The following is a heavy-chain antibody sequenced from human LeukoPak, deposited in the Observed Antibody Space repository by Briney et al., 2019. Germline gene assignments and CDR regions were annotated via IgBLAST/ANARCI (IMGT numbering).Heavy chain of an antibody. V-gene: IGHV3-23*01. CDR1: GFTLRNYA. Sequence: GGSLRLSCAASGFTLRNYAMSWVRQAPGKGLEWVSSIGAGDKYTYHIDSVKGRFTITRDNSKNTLYLQMNSLRAEDTAVYYCARADIVVVPAAIGLHYWGQGTLVTVSS. CDR2: IGAGDKYT. J-gene: IGHJ4*02. CDR3: ARADIVVVPAAIGLHY. D-gene: IGHD2-2*01.